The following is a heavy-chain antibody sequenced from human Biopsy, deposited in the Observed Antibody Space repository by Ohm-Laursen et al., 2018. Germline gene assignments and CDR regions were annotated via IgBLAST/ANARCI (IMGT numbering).Heavy chain of an antibody. CDR3: ASRLYGPNPINY. D-gene: IGHD2-8*01. CDR1: SGSFSSNY. V-gene: IGHV4-34*01. CDR2: ITHSGYT. Sequence: SDTLSLTCAVSSGSFSSNYWTWIRQPPGKGLEWIGEITHSGYTNYNPSLKSRVTVSVHTSKNQFSLKLSSVTAADTAVYYCASRLYGPNPINYWGQGTLVTVSS. J-gene: IGHJ4*02.